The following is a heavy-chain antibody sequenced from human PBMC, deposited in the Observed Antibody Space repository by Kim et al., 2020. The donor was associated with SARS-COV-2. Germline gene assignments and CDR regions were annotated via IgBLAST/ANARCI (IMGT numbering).Heavy chain of an antibody. CDR1: GGSISSYY. Sequence: SETLSLTCTVSGGSISSYYWSWIRQPPGKGLEWIGYIYYSGSTNYNPSLKSRVTISVDTSKNQFSLKLSSVTAADTAVYYCARHYYYYGMDVWGQGTTVTVSS. V-gene: IGHV4-59*13. CDR3: ARHYYYYGMDV. CDR2: IYYSGST. J-gene: IGHJ6*02.